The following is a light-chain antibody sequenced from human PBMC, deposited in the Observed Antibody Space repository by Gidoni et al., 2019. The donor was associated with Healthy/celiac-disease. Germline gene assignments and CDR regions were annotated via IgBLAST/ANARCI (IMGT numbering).Light chain of an antibody. V-gene: IGKV4-1*01. Sequence: DIVMTQSPDSLTVSLGERATINCKSSQSVLYSSNNKNYLAWYQQKQGQPPKLLIYWASTRESGVPDRFSGSGSGTDFTLTIGSLQAEDVAVYYCQQYYSTPTFGQGTKVEIK. CDR1: QSVLYSSNNKNY. CDR2: WAS. CDR3: QQYYSTPT. J-gene: IGKJ1*01.